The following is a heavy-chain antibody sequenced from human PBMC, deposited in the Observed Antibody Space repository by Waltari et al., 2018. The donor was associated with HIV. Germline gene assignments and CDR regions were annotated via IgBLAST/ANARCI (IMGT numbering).Heavy chain of an antibody. Sequence: SGFTFSSYGMHWVRQAPGTGLEWVAVISYDGSNKYYADSVKGRFTISRDNSKNTLFLQMNSLRAEDTAVYYCAKDSKTFYYESSGYTLGYWGQGALVTVSS. V-gene: IGHV3-30*18. CDR3: AKDSKTFYYESSGYTLGY. J-gene: IGHJ4*02. CDR2: ISYDGSNK. CDR1: GFTFSSYG. D-gene: IGHD3-22*01.